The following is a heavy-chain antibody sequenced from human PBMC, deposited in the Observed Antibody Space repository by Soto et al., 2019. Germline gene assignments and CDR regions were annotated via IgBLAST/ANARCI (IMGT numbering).Heavy chain of an antibody. CDR3: ARDRIRYFDWLPQYFYYYMDV. D-gene: IGHD3-9*01. CDR2: IWYDGSNK. J-gene: IGHJ6*03. V-gene: IGHV3-33*01. CDR1: GFTFSSYG. Sequence: GESLKISCAASGFTFSSYGMHWVRQAPGKGLEWVAVIWYDGSNKYYADSVKGRFTISRDNSKNTLYLQMNSLRAEDTAVYYCARDRIRYFDWLPQYFYYYMDVWGKGTTVTVSS.